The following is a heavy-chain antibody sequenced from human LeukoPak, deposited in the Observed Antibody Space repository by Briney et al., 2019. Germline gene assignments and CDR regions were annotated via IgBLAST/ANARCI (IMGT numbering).Heavy chain of an antibody. J-gene: IGHJ4*02. CDR2: IYPGDSDT. CDR3: ARARYCSGGSCYAGY. CDR1: GYSFTTYW. V-gene: IGHV5-51*01. D-gene: IGHD2-15*01. Sequence: GESLKISCKGSGYSFTTYWIGWVRQMPGKGLEWMGIIYPGDSDTRYSPSFQGQVTISADKSISTAYLEWSSLKASDTAMYYCARARYCSGGSCYAGYWGQGTLVTVPS.